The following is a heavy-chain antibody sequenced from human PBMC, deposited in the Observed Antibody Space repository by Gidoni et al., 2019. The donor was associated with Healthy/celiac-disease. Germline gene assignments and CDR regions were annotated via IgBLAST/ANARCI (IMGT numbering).Heavy chain of an antibody. J-gene: IGHJ4*02. Sequence: EVQLVESGGGLVQPGRSLRLSCAASGFTFDEYAMHWVRQAPGKGLEWVSGISWNSGSIGYADSVKGRFTISRDNAKNSLYLQMNSLGAEDTALYYCAKDGLWGITGTRVEYWGQGTLVTVSS. V-gene: IGHV3-9*01. CDR3: AKDGLWGITGTRVEY. D-gene: IGHD1-20*01. CDR1: GFTFDEYA. CDR2: ISWNSGSI.